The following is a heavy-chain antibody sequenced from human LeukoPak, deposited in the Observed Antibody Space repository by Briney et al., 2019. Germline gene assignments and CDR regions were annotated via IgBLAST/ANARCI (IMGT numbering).Heavy chain of an antibody. D-gene: IGHD3-10*01. V-gene: IGHV1-69*04. J-gene: IGHJ6*02. CDR3: ARDLMVRGVITETRIYYYYGMDV. Sequence: SVKVSCKASGGTFSSYAISWVRQAPGQGLEWMGRIIPILGIANYAQKFQGRVTIIADKSTSTAYMELSSLRSEDTAVYYCARDLMVRGVITETRIYYYYGMDVWGQGTTVTVSS. CDR1: GGTFSSYA. CDR2: IIPILGIA.